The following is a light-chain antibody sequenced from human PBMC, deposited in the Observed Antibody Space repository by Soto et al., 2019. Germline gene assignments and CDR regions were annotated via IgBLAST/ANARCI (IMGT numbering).Light chain of an antibody. CDR1: QGISSY. Sequence: IQLTQSPSSLSASVGDRVTITCRASQGISSYLAWYQQKPGKAPKLLIYAASTLQSGVPSRFSGSGSGTDFTLTICSLQPEDFATYYCPQLTSDSLTLGGGTKVDIK. CDR2: AAS. V-gene: IGKV1-9*01. J-gene: IGKJ4*01. CDR3: PQLTSDSLT.